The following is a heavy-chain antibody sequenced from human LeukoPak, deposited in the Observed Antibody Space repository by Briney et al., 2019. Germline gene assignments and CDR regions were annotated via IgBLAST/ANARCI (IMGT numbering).Heavy chain of an antibody. CDR2: INHSGST. J-gene: IGHJ4*02. Sequence: SETLSLTCAVYGGPFSGYYWSWIRQPPGKGLEWIGEINHSGSTNYNPSLKSRVTISVDTSKNQFSLKLSSVTAADTAVYYCASSRWWSGYSSHWGQGTLVTVSS. CDR3: ASSRWWSGYSSH. V-gene: IGHV4-34*01. D-gene: IGHD3-3*01. CDR1: GGPFSGYY.